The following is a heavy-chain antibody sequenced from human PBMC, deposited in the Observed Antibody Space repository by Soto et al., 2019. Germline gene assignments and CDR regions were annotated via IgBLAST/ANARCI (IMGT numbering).Heavy chain of an antibody. J-gene: IGHJ4*02. D-gene: IGHD3-3*01. CDR1: GASISTQS. CDR2: LYYSGTT. CDR3: ARGLSWSPYFES. V-gene: IGHV4-59*11. Sequence: SSETLSLTCTVSGASISTQSWNWIRQAPGKGLEWIGYLYYSGTTNYNPSLKSRVTISADTSKNQVSLKSTSVTAADTAVYFCARGLSWSPYFESWGQGILVTVSS.